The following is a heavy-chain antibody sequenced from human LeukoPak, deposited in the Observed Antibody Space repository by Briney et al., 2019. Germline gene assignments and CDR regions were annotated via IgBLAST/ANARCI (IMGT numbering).Heavy chain of an antibody. J-gene: IGHJ4*02. CDR3: ARERTRSGTPFYFDY. D-gene: IGHD3-10*01. V-gene: IGHV4-4*07. CDR2: IYTNENT. CDR1: GGSISNYL. Sequence: SETLSLTCTVSGGSISNYLWSWIRQPAGKELEWIGRIYTNENTNYNPSLKSRVTMSVDTSENQFSLRLNSVAAADTAVYYCARERTRSGTPFYFDYWSQGTLVTVSS.